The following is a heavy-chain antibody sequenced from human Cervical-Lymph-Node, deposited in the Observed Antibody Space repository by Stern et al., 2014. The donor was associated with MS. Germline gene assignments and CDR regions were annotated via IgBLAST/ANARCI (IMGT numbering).Heavy chain of an antibody. J-gene: IGHJ4*02. D-gene: IGHD5-12*01. CDR2: TYSDGTT. V-gene: IGHV3-53*01. CDR3: ARAHYDPFDS. CDR1: GFSVSSVY. Sequence: EVQLEESGRGLIPPGGALRLSCAASGFSVSSVYMSWVWHAPGQGMECDSVTYSDGTTYYMDSAKGPFTISRENSKNTLYLQMNSLRAECTAMYFCARAHYDPFDSWGQGTLVTVSS.